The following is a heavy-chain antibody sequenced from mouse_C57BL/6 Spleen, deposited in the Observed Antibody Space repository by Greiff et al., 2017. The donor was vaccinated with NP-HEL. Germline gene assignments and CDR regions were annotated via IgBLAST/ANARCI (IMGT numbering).Heavy chain of an antibody. J-gene: IGHJ3*01. CDR3: ARSSPTGAWFAY. Sequence: QVQLKQPGAELVRPGSSVKLSCKASGYTFTSYWMDWVKQRPGQGLEWIGNIYPSDSETHYNQKFKDKATLTVDKSSSTAYMQLSSLTSEDSAVYYCARSSPTGAWFAYWGQGTLVTVSA. V-gene: IGHV1-61*01. CDR1: GYTFTSYW. D-gene: IGHD4-1*01. CDR2: IYPSDSET.